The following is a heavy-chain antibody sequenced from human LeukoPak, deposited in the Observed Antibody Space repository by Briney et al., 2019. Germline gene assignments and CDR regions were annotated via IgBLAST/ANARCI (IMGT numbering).Heavy chain of an antibody. CDR1: GYTFTSYD. CDR2: VNPNSGNT. CDR3: ARGMPIRWELGG. Sequence: ASVKVSCKASGYTFTSYDINWVRQATGQGLEWMGWVNPNSGNTGYAQKFQGRVTITRNTSISTAYMELSSLRSEDTAVYYCARGMPIRWELGGWGQGTLVTVSS. V-gene: IGHV1-8*03. D-gene: IGHD1-26*01. J-gene: IGHJ4*02.